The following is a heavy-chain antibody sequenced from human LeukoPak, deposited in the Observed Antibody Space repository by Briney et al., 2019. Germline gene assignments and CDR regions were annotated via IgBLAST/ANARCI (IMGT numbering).Heavy chain of an antibody. Sequence: PSETLSLTCTVSGGSISSSSYYWGWIRQPPGKGLEWIGEINHSGSTNYNPSLKSRVTISVDTSKNQFSLKLSSVTAADTAVYYCARGKPWIQLWSPYFDYWGQGTLVTVSS. V-gene: IGHV4-39*07. CDR1: GGSISSSSYY. J-gene: IGHJ4*02. CDR3: ARGKPWIQLWSPYFDY. D-gene: IGHD5-18*01. CDR2: INHSGST.